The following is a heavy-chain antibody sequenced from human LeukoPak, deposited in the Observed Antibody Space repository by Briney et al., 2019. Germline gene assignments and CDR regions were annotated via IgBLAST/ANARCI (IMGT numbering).Heavy chain of an antibody. J-gene: IGHJ3*02. D-gene: IGHD2-21*01. CDR3: ARGFQGTFDI. Sequence: ASVKVSCKASGYTFTKHAMHWVRQAPGQRFEWLGWTETGNDDTTYSQEFQDRVTITRDTSASTVYMELSSLRSEDTAMYYCARGFQGTFDIWGQGTKVTVSS. CDR1: GYTFTKHA. V-gene: IGHV1-3*02. CDR2: TETGNDDT.